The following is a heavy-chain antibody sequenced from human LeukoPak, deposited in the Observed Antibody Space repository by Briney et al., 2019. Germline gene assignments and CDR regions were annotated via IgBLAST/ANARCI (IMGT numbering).Heavy chain of an antibody. Sequence: ASVKPSYTASGYTFTTYGISWGRQAPGQGVEWMGWISAYNGNTNYAQKLQGRVTMTTDTSTSTAYMELRSLRSDDTAVYYCARDIAAAENWFDHWGQGTLVTVSS. CDR1: GYTFTTYG. V-gene: IGHV1-18*01. J-gene: IGHJ5*02. D-gene: IGHD6-13*01. CDR2: ISAYNGNT. CDR3: ARDIAAAENWFDH.